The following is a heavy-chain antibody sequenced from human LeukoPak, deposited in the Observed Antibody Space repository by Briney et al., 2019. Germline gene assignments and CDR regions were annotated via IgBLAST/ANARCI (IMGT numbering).Heavy chain of an antibody. CDR3: ARDLASKRGDY. CDR1: GFTFNSYA. D-gene: IGHD3-10*01. V-gene: IGHV3-11*01. CDR2: ISSSGSTI. Sequence: GGSLRLSCAASGFTFNSYAMSWIRQAPGKGLEWVSYISSSGSTIYYADSVKGRFTISRDNAKNSLYLQMNSLRAEDTAVYYCARDLASKRGDYWGQGTLVTVSS. J-gene: IGHJ4*02.